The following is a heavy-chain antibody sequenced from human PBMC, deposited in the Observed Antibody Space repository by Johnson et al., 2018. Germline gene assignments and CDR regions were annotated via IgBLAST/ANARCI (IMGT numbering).Heavy chain of an antibody. Sequence: QVQLQESGPGLVKASETLSLTCSVSGGSIDRYYWNWIRQSPRRGLEWIGSVFHSGTTSFNPSLSGRFTMSVDTSKNEFSLKLTSVTVADTAIYYCAVSAVPGYYFYGLDVWGQGTTVAVSS. CDR2: VFHSGTT. CDR1: GGSIDRYY. V-gene: IGHV4-59*01. D-gene: IGHD4-17*01. J-gene: IGHJ6*02. CDR3: AVSAVPGYYFYGLDV.